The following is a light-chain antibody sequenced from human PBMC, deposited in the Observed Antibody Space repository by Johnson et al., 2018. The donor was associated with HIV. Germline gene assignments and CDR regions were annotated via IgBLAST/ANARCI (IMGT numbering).Light chain of an antibody. CDR3: GTWDSSLSAGV. V-gene: IGLV1-51*01. J-gene: IGLJ1*01. CDR2: DNN. Sequence: QSVLTQPPSVSAAPGQKVTISCSGSSSNIGNNYVSWYQQLPGTAPKLLIYDNNKRPSGIPDRFSGSKSGTSATLGITGLQTGAEADYYCGTWDSSLSAGVVGTGTKVTVL. CDR1: SSNIGNNY.